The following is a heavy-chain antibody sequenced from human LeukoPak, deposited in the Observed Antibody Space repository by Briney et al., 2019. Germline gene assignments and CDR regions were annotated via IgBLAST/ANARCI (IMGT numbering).Heavy chain of an antibody. CDR3: TRDCDSGSYRYRLS. V-gene: IGHV3-49*04. CDR1: GFTFGDYA. Sequence: PGRSLRLSCTASGFTFGDYAMSWVRQAPGKGLEWAGFIRSKAYGGTTEYAASVKGRFTISRDDSKSIAYLQMNSLKTEDTAVYYCTRDCDSGSYRYRLSWRQGTLVTVSS. J-gene: IGHJ4*02. D-gene: IGHD1-26*01. CDR2: IRSKAYGGTT.